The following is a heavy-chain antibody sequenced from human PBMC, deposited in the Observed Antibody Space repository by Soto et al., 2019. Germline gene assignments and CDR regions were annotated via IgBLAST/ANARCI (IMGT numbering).Heavy chain of an antibody. V-gene: IGHV3-23*01. CDR3: ARSLGDHWDEYYFDY. CDR1: GFTFNGYS. D-gene: IGHD1-1*01. J-gene: IGHJ4*02. Sequence: VQVLESGGYLVQPGGSLRLSCAASGFTFNGYSMSWVRQAPGKGLEWVSGISGTGYNTYYADTVQGRFTISRDNSKNTLFLQMDSLRAEDTALYYCARSLGDHWDEYYFDYWGQGTLVTVSS. CDR2: ISGTGYNT.